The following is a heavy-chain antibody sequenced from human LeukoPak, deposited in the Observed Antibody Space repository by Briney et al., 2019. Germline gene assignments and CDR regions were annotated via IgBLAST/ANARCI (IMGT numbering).Heavy chain of an antibody. Sequence: GGSLRLSCAASGFTFSSSAMSWVRQAPGKGLEWVSSISGGGSGGSSYYADSGKGRITISRANSRNTLHLHMNSVRAKDTAAYYCSKVVVVPAVTTKTYYFDFWGQGTLVTVSS. CDR3: SKVVVVPAVTTKTYYFDF. D-gene: IGHD2-2*01. V-gene: IGHV3-23*01. CDR2: ISGGGSGGSS. J-gene: IGHJ4*02. CDR1: GFTFSSSA.